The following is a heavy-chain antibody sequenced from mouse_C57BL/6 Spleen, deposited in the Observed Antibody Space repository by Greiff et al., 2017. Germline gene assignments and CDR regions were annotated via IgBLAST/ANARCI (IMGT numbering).Heavy chain of an antibody. CDR1: GFNIKNTY. CDR3: ATIVATPLDY. D-gene: IGHD1-1*01. CDR2: IDPATGNT. V-gene: IGHV14-3*01. Sequence: VQLQQSVAELVRPGASVKLSCTASGFNIKNTYMHWVKQRPEQGLEWIGRIDPATGNTQYAPKFPGKATITADTSTNTAYLLLSSLTSEDTAIYYCATIVATPLDYWGQGTTLTVAS. J-gene: IGHJ2*01.